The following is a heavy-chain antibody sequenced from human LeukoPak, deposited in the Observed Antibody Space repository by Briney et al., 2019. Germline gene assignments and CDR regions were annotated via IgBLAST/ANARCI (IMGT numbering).Heavy chain of an antibody. CDR3: ARDRYDSSGYYSDY. D-gene: IGHD3-22*01. Sequence: ASVKVSCKASGGTFSSYAISWVRQAPGQGLEWMGRIIPILGIANYAQKFQGRVTITADKSTSTAYMELSSLRSEDTAVYYCARDRYDSSGYYSDYWGQRTLVTVSS. V-gene: IGHV1-69*04. J-gene: IGHJ4*02. CDR2: IIPILGIA. CDR1: GGTFSSYA.